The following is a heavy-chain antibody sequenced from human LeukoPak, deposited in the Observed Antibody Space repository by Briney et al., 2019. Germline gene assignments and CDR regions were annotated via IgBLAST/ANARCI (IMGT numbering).Heavy chain of an antibody. CDR1: GGSFRGFY. Sequence: SETLSLTCAVYGGSFRGFYWTWIRQSQGKGLEWIGEINHSVSSSYNPSLKSRIMISVDMSKNQFSLKVRSVTAADTAVYYCARSHCGGDCYSSRWQILYGYYYYYMDVWGTGTTVTVSS. V-gene: IGHV4-34*01. J-gene: IGHJ6*03. D-gene: IGHD2-21*02. CDR3: ARSHCGGDCYSSRWQILYGYYYYYMDV. CDR2: INHSVSS.